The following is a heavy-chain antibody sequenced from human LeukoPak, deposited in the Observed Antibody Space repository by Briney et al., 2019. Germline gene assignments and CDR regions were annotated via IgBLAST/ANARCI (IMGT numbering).Heavy chain of an antibody. V-gene: IGHV1-46*01. CDR3: ARGNQYYDILNGYYRRGGAFDI. CDR1: GYTFTSYY. J-gene: IGHJ3*02. D-gene: IGHD3-9*01. Sequence: ASVKVSCKASGYTFTSYYMHWVRQAPGQGLEWMGIINPSGGSTSYAQKFQGRVTMTRDTSTSTVYMELSSLRSEDTAVYYCARGNQYYDILNGYYRRGGAFDIWGQGTMVTVSS. CDR2: INPSGGST.